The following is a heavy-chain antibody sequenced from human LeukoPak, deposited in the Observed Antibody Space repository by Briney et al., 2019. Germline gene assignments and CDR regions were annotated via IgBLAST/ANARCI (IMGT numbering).Heavy chain of an antibody. D-gene: IGHD5-18*01. J-gene: IGHJ4*02. CDR1: GFTFSDYY. V-gene: IGHV3-11*01. CDR3: ARFRWLGD. CDR2: IGPSGRTT. Sequence: NPGGSLRLSCAASGFTFSDYYMSWIRQAPGKGLEWISCIGPSGRTTFYADSVKGRFTVSRDNAKNSVFLQMNSLRDDDTAVYYCARFRWLGDRGQGTLVTVSS.